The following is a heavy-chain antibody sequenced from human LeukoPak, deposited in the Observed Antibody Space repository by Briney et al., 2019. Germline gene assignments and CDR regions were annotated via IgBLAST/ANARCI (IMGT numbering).Heavy chain of an antibody. Sequence: GASVKVSCKAPGYTFAGYYMHWVRQAPGQGLECMGRINPNSGGTNYAQKFQGRVTMTRDTSISTAYMELGRLRSDDTAVYYCARDRLRIAAAGGNWFDPWGQGTLVTVSS. J-gene: IGHJ5*02. V-gene: IGHV1-2*06. D-gene: IGHD6-13*01. CDR2: INPNSGGT. CDR3: ARDRLRIAAAGGNWFDP. CDR1: GYTFAGYY.